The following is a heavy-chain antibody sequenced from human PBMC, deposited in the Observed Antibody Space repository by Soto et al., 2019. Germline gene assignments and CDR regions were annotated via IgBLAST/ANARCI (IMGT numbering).Heavy chain of an antibody. V-gene: IGHV1-69*13. Sequence: SVKVSCKASGGTFGSQGIAWVRQAPGQGLEWMGGFIAMLGTPTYAKKVQGRATISADESLTSSYLELRSLRSEDTGVYFCARGAMANSDYWGKGSLVTVSS. J-gene: IGHJ4*02. CDR2: FIAMLGTP. CDR3: ARGAMANSDY. CDR1: GGTFGSQG. D-gene: IGHD5-18*01.